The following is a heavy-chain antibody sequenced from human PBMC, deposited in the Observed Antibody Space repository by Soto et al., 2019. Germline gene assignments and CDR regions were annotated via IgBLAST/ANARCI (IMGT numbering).Heavy chain of an antibody. CDR2: ISRSSTTV. CDR1: GFTFSTYN. CDR3: ARDPSPDSSGWYYFDY. Sequence: EVHLVDSGGGLVQPGGSLRLSCAASGFTFSTYNMNWVRQAPGKGLEWVSYISRSSTTVYYADSVKGRFTISRDNAKNSLYLQMNSLRDEDTALYYCARDPSPDSSGWYYFDYWGQGTLVTVSS. V-gene: IGHV3-48*02. D-gene: IGHD6-19*01. J-gene: IGHJ4*02.